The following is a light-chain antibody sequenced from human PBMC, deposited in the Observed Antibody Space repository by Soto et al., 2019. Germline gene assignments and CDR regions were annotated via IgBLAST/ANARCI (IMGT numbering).Light chain of an antibody. CDR1: SPNIGGNS. CDR2: DDD. Sequence: QSVLTQPPSVSAAPGQRVTISCSGSSPNIGGNSVSWYQQLPGTAPKLLIYDDDKRPSGIPDRFSGSKSGTSATLGITGFQTGDEADHYCGSWDSRLSAYVFGNGTKLTV. J-gene: IGLJ1*01. V-gene: IGLV1-51*01. CDR3: GSWDSRLSAYV.